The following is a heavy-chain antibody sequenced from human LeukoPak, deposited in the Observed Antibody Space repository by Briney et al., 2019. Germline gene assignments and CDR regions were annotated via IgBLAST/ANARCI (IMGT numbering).Heavy chain of an antibody. J-gene: IGHJ4*02. CDR3: ARDLSVITMVRDPDY. CDR1: GFPFSSYW. V-gene: IGHV3-7*01. CDR2: IMQGGSEK. D-gene: IGHD3-10*01. Sequence: GGSLRLSFAASGFPFSSYWMSWVRQAPGKGLEWVANIMQGGSEKYYVDSVKGRFTISRDNAKNSLYLQMNSLRAEDTAVYYCARDLSVITMVRDPDYWGQGTLVTVSS.